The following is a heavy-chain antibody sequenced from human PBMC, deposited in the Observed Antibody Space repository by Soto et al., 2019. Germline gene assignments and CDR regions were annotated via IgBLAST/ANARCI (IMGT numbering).Heavy chain of an antibody. Sequence: ASVKVSCKASGYTFTSYGISWVRQAPGQGLEWMGWTSVYNGNTNYAQKLQGRVTMTTDTSTNTAYMDLRSLRSDDTAVHYCARRGPYSSSPLSNAFDIWGQGTMVTVSS. CDR3: ARRGPYSSSPLSNAFDI. CDR1: GYTFTSYG. V-gene: IGHV1-18*01. D-gene: IGHD6-6*01. J-gene: IGHJ3*02. CDR2: TSVYNGNT.